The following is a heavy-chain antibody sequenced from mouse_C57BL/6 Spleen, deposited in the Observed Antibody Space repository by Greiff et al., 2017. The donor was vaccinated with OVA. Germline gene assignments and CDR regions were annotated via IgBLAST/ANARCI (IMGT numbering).Heavy chain of an antibody. CDR3: ARGGLRRGGDYYAMDY. V-gene: IGHV1-47*01. Sequence: VKVVESGAELVKPGASVKMSCKASGYTFTTYPIEWMKQNHGKSLEWIGNFHPYNDDTKYNEKFKGKATLTVEKSSSTVYLELSRLTSDDSAVYYWARGGLRRGGDYYAMDYWGQGTSVTVSS. CDR1: GYTFTTYP. J-gene: IGHJ4*01. CDR2: FHPYNDDT. D-gene: IGHD2-2*01.